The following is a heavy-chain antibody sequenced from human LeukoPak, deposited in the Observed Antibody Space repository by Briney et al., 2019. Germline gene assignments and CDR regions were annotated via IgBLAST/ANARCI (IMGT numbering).Heavy chain of an antibody. CDR1: GFTFSGYE. CDR3: ARDGPGYSFDY. J-gene: IGHJ4*02. CDR2: ISTSGNTI. D-gene: IGHD5-18*01. V-gene: IGHV3-48*03. Sequence: VGSLRLSCAASGFTFSGYEMNWVRQAPGKGLEWVSCISTSGNTIYYADSLKGRFTISRDNARNSLYLQVASLRAEDTAIYYCARDGPGYSFDYWGQGTLVTVSS.